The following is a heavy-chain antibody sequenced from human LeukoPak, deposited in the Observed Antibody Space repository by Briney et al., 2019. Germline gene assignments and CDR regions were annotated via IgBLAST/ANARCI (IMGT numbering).Heavy chain of an antibody. CDR2: MNPNSGNT. D-gene: IGHD6-19*01. CDR1: GYTFTSYD. Sequence: GASVKVSCKASGYTFTSYDINWVRQATGQGLEWMGWMNPNSGNTGYAQKFQGRVTITRNTSISTAYMELSSLRSEDTAVYYCARGLRMGYSSGMVKYYMDVWGKGTTVTVSS. J-gene: IGHJ6*03. CDR3: ARGLRMGYSSGMVKYYMDV. V-gene: IGHV1-8*03.